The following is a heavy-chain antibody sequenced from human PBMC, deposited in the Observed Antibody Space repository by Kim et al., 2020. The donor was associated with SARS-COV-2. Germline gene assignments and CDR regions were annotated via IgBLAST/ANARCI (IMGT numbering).Heavy chain of an antibody. CDR2: INHSGST. J-gene: IGHJ4*02. V-gene: IGHV4-34*01. CDR1: GGSFSGYY. D-gene: IGHD3-3*01. Sequence: SETLSLTCAVYGGSFSGYYWSWIRQPPGKGLEWIGEINHSGSTNYNPSLKSRVTISVDTSKNQFSLKLSSVTAADTAVYYCARGRRYDFWSSYYGRDYWGQGTLVTVSS. CDR3: ARGRRYDFWSSYYGRDY.